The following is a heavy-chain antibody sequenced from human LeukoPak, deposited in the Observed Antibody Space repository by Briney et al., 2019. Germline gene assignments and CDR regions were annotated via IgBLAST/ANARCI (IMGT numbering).Heavy chain of an antibody. V-gene: IGHV3-7*01. CDR1: GFTVSSNY. J-gene: IGHJ4*02. Sequence: GGSLRLSCAASGFTVSSNYMSWVRQAPGKGLEWVANIKQDGSEKYYVDSVKGRFTISRDNAKNSLYLQMNSLRAEDTAVYYCAREDYDILTGTFDYWGQGTLVTVSS. CDR3: AREDYDILTGTFDY. D-gene: IGHD3-9*01. CDR2: IKQDGSEK.